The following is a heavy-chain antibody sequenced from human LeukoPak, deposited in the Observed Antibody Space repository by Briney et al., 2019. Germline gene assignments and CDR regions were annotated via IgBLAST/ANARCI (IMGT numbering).Heavy chain of an antibody. D-gene: IGHD3-3*01. CDR2: ISSSSSYI. Sequence: GGSLRLSCAASGFTFSSYSMNWVRQAPGKGLEWVSSISSSSSYIYYADSVKGRFTISRDNAKNTLYLQMKSLRAQDTAVYYCGSGGILRFLEWFSDFDIWGQRTMVTVSS. CDR1: GFTFSSYS. J-gene: IGHJ3*02. CDR3: GSGGILRFLEWFSDFDI. V-gene: IGHV3-21*01.